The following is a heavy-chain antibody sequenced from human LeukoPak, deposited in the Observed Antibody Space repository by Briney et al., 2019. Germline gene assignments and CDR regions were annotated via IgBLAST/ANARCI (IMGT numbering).Heavy chain of an antibody. CDR3: ARVRMTTVTTRRSDY. J-gene: IGHJ4*02. Sequence: SETLSLTCTVSGGSISSSSYYWGWIRQPPGKGLEWIGSIYYSGSTYYNPSLKSRVTISVDTSKNQFSLKLSSVTAADTAVYYCARVRMTTVTTRRSDYWGQGTLVTVSS. V-gene: IGHV4-39*07. CDR1: GGSISSSSYY. CDR2: IYYSGST. D-gene: IGHD4-17*01.